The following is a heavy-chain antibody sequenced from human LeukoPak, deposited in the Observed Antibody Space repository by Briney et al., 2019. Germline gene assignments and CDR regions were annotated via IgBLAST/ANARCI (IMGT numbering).Heavy chain of an antibody. CDR2: IKSKIDGGTT. CDR3: TTIRGFCSGRSCLGY. D-gene: IGHD2-15*01. J-gene: IGHJ4*02. V-gene: IGHV3-15*01. Sequence: GGSLRLSCAVSGFTFSHAWMSWVRQAPGKGLEWVGRIKSKIDGGTTDYAAPVKGRFTISRDDSKNTLYLQMNSLKSEDAAVYYCTTIRGFCSGRSCLGYWGQGTLVTVSS. CDR1: GFTFSHAW.